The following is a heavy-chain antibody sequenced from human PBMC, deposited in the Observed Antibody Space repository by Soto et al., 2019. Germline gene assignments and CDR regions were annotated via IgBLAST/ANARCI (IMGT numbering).Heavy chain of an antibody. D-gene: IGHD3-22*01. CDR3: ARGYESSRRYLPLLDY. Sequence: WTWLRQTPGKGLEWIGEISPSGSTNYNPSLMSRVTMSADTSKKQFSLRLSSVTAADTALYFCARGYESSRRYLPLLDYWGQGTLVTVSS. CDR2: ISPSGST. J-gene: IGHJ4*02. V-gene: IGHV4-34*01.